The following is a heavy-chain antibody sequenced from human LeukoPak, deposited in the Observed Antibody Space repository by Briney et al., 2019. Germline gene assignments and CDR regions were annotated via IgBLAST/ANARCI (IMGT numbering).Heavy chain of an antibody. Sequence: GGSLRLSCAASGFTFSSLEWVSAISSTGGTAYYADSVKGWFTISRDNSKNTLYLQMNSLRAEDTAIYYCAKNGDRGAYCSGGSCYPYYYNMDVWGKGTTVTISS. CDR3: AKNGDRGAYCSGGSCYPYYYNMDV. CDR2: ISSTGGTA. CDR1: GFTFSS. J-gene: IGHJ6*03. D-gene: IGHD2-15*01. V-gene: IGHV3-23*01.